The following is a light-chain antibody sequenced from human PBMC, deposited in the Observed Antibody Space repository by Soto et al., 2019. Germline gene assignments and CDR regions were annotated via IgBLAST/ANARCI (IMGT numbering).Light chain of an antibody. J-gene: IGKJ1*01. CDR2: DAS. CDR1: QSIGSS. V-gene: IGKV1-5*01. CDR3: LQYNGYYRT. Sequence: DIQMTQSPSTLSASVGDRVTITCRASQSIGSSLAWYQQRPGKAPNLLIFDASTLESGVPSRFSGSGSGTTFTLTISSLQSDDFATYYCLQYNGYYRTFGQGTKVDIK.